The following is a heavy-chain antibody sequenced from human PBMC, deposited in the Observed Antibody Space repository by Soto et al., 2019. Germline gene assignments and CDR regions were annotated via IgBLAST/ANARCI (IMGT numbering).Heavy chain of an antibody. CDR2: IYTSGNT. Sequence: RTCTVSGGSISSYHWSWIRQSAGKGLEWIGRIYTSGNTHYNPSLKSRVTVSIDTSKNQFFLTVNSVTAADSAVYYCARESGDNWDYEAYWGQGTPVTVSS. D-gene: IGHD1-7*01. J-gene: IGHJ4*02. V-gene: IGHV4-4*07. CDR3: ARESGDNWDYEAY. CDR1: GGSISSYH.